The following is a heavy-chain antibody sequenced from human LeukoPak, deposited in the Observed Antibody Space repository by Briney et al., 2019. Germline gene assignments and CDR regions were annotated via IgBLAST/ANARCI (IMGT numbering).Heavy chain of an antibody. CDR3: ASWAGKYYETSDYSLAPSNS. J-gene: IGHJ4*02. Sequence: PGGSLRLSCAASGFTFSHYWMSWIRQAPGKGLKWAAHINEDGSDKYYVDSVKGRFTISRDNAKNSLYLQMNSLRAEDTAVYYCASWAGKYYETSDYSLAPSNSWGQGTLVTVSS. D-gene: IGHD3-22*01. V-gene: IGHV3-7*01. CDR2: INEDGSDK. CDR1: GFTFSHYW.